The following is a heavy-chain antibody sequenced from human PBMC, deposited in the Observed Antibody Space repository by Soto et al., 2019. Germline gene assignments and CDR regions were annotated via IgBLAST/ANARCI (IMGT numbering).Heavy chain of an antibody. D-gene: IGHD2-8*01. CDR3: ARDRYCTNGVCYRFDY. CDR2: IYSGGST. V-gene: IGHV3-66*01. J-gene: IGHJ4*02. Sequence: EVQLVASGGGLVQPGGSLRLSCAASGFTVSSNYMSWVRQAPGKGLEWVSVIYSGGSTYYADSVKGRFTISRDNSKNTLYLQMNSLRAEDTAVYYCARDRYCTNGVCYRFDYWGQGTLVTVSS. CDR1: GFTVSSNY.